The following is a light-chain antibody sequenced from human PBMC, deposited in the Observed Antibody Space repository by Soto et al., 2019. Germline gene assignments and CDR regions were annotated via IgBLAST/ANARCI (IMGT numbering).Light chain of an antibody. CDR3: AAWDGSLNGRV. V-gene: IGLV1-44*01. CDR1: SSNTGSSN. J-gene: IGLJ1*01. CDR2: TND. Sequence: QSFRTQPPAAALTPGQRVTSACSGSSSNTGSSNVNWYQHLPGTAPKLRIYTNDQRPSGVPDRFSGSTSGTSASLAISGLQSEDEADYYCAAWDGSLNGRVFGTGAKVTVL.